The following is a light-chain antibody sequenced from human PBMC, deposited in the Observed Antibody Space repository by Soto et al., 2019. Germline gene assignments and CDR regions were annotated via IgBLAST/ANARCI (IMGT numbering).Light chain of an antibody. Sequence: DIQLTQSPSSLSASVGDRVTITCRASQIISTWLAWYQQKSGEAPQLLIYRASNLVSGAPSRFSGSGSGTEFTLTISGLQPDDFSIYYCQHYETYSGTFGPGTKVDL. J-gene: IGKJ3*01. V-gene: IGKV1-5*03. CDR1: QIISTW. CDR2: RAS. CDR3: QHYETYSGT.